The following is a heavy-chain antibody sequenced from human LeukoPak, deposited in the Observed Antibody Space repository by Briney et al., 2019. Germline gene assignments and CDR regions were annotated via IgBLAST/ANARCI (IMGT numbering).Heavy chain of an antibody. CDR1: GFTFSSYW. CDR3: ARVFYGDYVGY. D-gene: IGHD4-17*01. J-gene: IGHJ4*02. CDR2: INSDETIS. Sequence: PGGSLRLSCAASGFTFSSYWMHWVRQVPNQGLMWVSRINSDETISEYVDSVNGRLTISRDNAKNTLYLQMNSLRAEDTAVYYCARVFYGDYVGYWGQGTLVTVSS. V-gene: IGHV3-74*01.